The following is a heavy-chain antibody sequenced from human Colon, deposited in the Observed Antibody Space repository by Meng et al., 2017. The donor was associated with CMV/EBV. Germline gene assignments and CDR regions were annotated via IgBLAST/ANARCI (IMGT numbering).Heavy chain of an antibody. D-gene: IGHD3-16*01. CDR3: ARDGGRNRLYYYYYGMDV. J-gene: IGHJ6*02. V-gene: IGHV3-30*04. CDR2: ISNDGSNK. CDR1: GFTFSSYA. Sequence: GESLKLSCAASGFTFSSYAMYWVRQAPGKGLEWVALISNDGSNKYYADSVKGRFTISRDNSKNTLYLQMDSLRDEDTAVYYCARDGGRNRLYYYYYGMDVWGQGTTVTVSS.